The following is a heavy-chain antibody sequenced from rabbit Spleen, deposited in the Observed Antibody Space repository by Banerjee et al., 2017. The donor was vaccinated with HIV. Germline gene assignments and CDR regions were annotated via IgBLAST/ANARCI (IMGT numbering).Heavy chain of an antibody. CDR3: ARDSGSSFSSYGMDL. CDR2: IDTGSSGFT. J-gene: IGHJ6*01. Sequence: QSLEESGGDLVKPGASLTLTCTASGVSFSDSSYMCWVRQAPGKGLEWIACIDTGSSGFTYFATWAKGRFTCSKTSSTTVTLQMTRLTAADTATYFCARDSGSSFSSYGMDLWGQGTLVTVS. V-gene: IGHV1S40*01. D-gene: IGHD8-1*01. CDR1: GVSFSDSSY.